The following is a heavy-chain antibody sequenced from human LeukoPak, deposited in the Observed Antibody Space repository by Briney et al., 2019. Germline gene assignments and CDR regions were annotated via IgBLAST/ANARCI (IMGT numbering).Heavy chain of an antibody. CDR3: ARMQGPWYFDY. J-gene: IGHJ4*02. V-gene: IGHV4-61*05. CDR1: GGSISSSSYY. CDR2: IYYSGDT. Sequence: SETLSLTCTVSGGSISSSSYYWGWIRQPPGKGLEWIGYIYYSGDTNYNPSLKSRVTISVDMSKNQFSLRLSSVTAADTAVYYCARMQGPWYFDYWGQGTLVTVSS.